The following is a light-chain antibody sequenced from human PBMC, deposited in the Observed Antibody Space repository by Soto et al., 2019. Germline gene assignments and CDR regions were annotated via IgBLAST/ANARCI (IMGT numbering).Light chain of an antibody. CDR2: AAS. J-gene: IGKJ2*01. V-gene: IGKV1-39*01. CDR3: QQTHSTPQT. CDR1: QSISSY. Sequence: DIPMTQSPSSLSASVGDRVTITCRASQSISSYLNWYQQKPGNAPKLLIYAASSLQSGVPSRFSGSESGADFTLTISSLQPEDFATYYCQQTHSTPQTFGQGTMLEIK.